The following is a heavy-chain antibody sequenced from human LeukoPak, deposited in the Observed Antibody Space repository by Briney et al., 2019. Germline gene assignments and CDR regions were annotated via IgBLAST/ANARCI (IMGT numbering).Heavy chain of an antibody. Sequence: GGSLRLSSAASGFTFSSYAMHWVRQAPGKGLEWVAVISYDGSNKYYADSVKGRFTISRDNSKNTLYLQMNSLRAEDTAVYYCARDWQQLAFDYWGQGTLVTVSS. CDR1: GFTFSSYA. CDR2: ISYDGSNK. D-gene: IGHD6-13*01. V-gene: IGHV3-30*04. J-gene: IGHJ4*02. CDR3: ARDWQQLAFDY.